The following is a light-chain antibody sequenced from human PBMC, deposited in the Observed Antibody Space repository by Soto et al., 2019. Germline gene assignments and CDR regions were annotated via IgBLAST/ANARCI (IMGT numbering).Light chain of an antibody. CDR3: SSYTSSNSVV. V-gene: IGLV2-14*01. J-gene: IGLJ2*01. Sequence: QPVLTQPASVSGSPGQSITISCTGTSSDIGTYIYVSWYLQHPGKAPKLLIYEVGNRPSGVSNRFSGSKSGNTASLTISGLQAEDEADYYCSSYTSSNSVVFGGGTQLTVL. CDR1: SSDIGTYIY. CDR2: EVG.